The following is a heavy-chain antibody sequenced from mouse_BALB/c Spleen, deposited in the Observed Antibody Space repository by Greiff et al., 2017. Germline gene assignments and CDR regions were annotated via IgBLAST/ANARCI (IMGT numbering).Heavy chain of an antibody. J-gene: IGHJ4*01. CDR2: IDPANGNT. CDR1: GFNIKDTY. V-gene: IGHV14-3*02. Sequence: EVKLVESGAELVKPGASVKLSCTASGFNIKDTYMHWVKQRPEQGLEWIGRIDPANGNTKYDPKFQGKATITADTSSNTAYLQLSSLTSEDTAVYYCARYGYGSSLYYAMDYWGQGTSVTVSS. D-gene: IGHD1-1*01. CDR3: ARYGYGSSLYYAMDY.